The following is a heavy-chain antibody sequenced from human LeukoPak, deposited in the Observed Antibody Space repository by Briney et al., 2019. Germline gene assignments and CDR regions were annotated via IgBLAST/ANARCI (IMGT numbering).Heavy chain of an antibody. CDR3: ARDSEYYGGTTSQYFQH. CDR2: IYYSGST. J-gene: IGHJ1*01. CDR1: GGSISSGDYY. D-gene: IGHD4-23*01. V-gene: IGHV4-30-4*08. Sequence: PSQTLSLTCTVSGGSISSGDYYWSWMRQPPGKGLEWIGYIYYSGSTYYNPSLKSRVTISVDTSKNQFSLKLSSVTAADTAVYYCARDSEYYGGTTSQYFQHWGQGTLVTVSS.